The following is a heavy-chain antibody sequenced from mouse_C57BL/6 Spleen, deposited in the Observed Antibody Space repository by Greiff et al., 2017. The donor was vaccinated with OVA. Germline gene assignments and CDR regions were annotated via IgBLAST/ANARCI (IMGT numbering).Heavy chain of an antibody. CDR1: GYSITSGYY. J-gene: IGHJ2*01. V-gene: IGHV3-6*01. CDR2: ISYDGSN. Sequence: EVKLQESGPGLVKPSQSLSLTCSVTGYSITSGYYWNWIRQFPGNKLEWMGYISYDGSNNYNPSLNNRISITRDTSTNQFVLKLNSVTTEDTATYYSARAPSGLYYFDYWGQGTTLTVSS. D-gene: IGHD3-2*02. CDR3: ARAPSGLYYFDY.